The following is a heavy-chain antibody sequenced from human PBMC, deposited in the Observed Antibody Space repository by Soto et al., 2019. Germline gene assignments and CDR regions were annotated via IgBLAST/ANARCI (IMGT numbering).Heavy chain of an antibody. CDR2: ISWNSGSI. D-gene: IGHD6-6*01. CDR3: AKDAAARPENWFDP. CDR1: GFTFDDYA. J-gene: IGHJ5*02. V-gene: IGHV3-9*01. Sequence: GGSLRLSCAASGFTFDDYAMHWVRQAPGKGLEWVSGISWNSGSIGYADSVKGRFTIPRDNAKNSLYLQMNSLRAEDTALYYCAKDAAARPENWFDPWGQGTLVTVSS.